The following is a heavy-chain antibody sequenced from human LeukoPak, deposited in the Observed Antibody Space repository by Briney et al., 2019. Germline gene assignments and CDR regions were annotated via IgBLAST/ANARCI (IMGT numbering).Heavy chain of an antibody. CDR2: ISSSSNYI. Sequence: GGSLRLSCAASGLTFSSYSMNWVRHAPGKGLEWVSSISSSSNYIHYADSVKGRFNISRENAKNSLYLQMNSLRAEDTAVYYCARVPHAMVRGVIITEFYFDYWGQGTLVTVSS. CDR1: GLTFSSYS. V-gene: IGHV3-21*01. J-gene: IGHJ4*02. CDR3: ARVPHAMVRGVIITEFYFDY. D-gene: IGHD3-10*01.